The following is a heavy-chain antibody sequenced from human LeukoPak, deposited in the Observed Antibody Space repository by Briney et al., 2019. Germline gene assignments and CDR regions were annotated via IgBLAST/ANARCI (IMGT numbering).Heavy chain of an antibody. D-gene: IGHD3-3*01. V-gene: IGHV3-30*03. J-gene: IGHJ4*02. CDR1: GFTFSSYG. Sequence: PGGSLRLSCAASGFTFSSYGMHWVRQAPGKGLEWVAVISYDGSNKYYADSVKGRFTISRDNSKNTLYLQMSSLRAEDTAVYYCARGTHLRFLEWLLCNFDYWGQGTLVTVSS. CDR2: ISYDGSNK. CDR3: ARGTHLRFLEWLLCNFDY.